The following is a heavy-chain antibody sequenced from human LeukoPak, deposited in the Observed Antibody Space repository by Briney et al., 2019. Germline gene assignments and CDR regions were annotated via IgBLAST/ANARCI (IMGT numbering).Heavy chain of an antibody. CDR3: ARDPRGGYTYADG. D-gene: IGHD5-18*01. Sequence: GESMRLSCVVIGFSVSTNYMNWVRQAPGKGLEWVSVIYSGGDKYYADSVKGRFTISRDSSENTLYLQMDDLRAEDTAVYYCARDPRGGYTYADGWGQGTLVTVSS. CDR2: IYSGGDK. J-gene: IGHJ4*02. V-gene: IGHV3-53*01. CDR1: GFSVSTNY.